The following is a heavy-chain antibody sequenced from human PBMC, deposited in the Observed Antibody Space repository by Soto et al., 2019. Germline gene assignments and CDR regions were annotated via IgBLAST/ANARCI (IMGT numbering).Heavy chain of an antibody. Sequence: EVQLVESGGGLVQPGKSLRLSCAASGFTFDDYAMHWVRQVPGKGLEWVSGLSWNSGTIDYADSVKGRFTISRDNAKNSVHLQMNSLKAEATAFYYCAKAESSGWYYSLDYWGQGTLVTVSS. CDR1: GFTFDDYA. V-gene: IGHV3-9*01. D-gene: IGHD6-19*01. J-gene: IGHJ4*02. CDR2: LSWNSGTI. CDR3: AKAESSGWYYSLDY.